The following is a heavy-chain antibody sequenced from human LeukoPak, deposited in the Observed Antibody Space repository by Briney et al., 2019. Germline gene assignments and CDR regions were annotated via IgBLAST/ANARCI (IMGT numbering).Heavy chain of an antibody. D-gene: IGHD6-13*01. V-gene: IGHV1-2*02. CDR2: INPNSDGT. J-gene: IGHJ6*02. CDR1: GYTFTSYA. Sequence: ASVTVSCTPSGYTFTSYAMHWVRQAPGQRREWMGWINPNSDGTNYAQKFQGRVTMTRDTSISTAYMELSRLRSDDTAVYYCAREENSSSWYSSYYYYYYGMDVWGQGTTVTVSS. CDR3: AREENSSSWYSSYYYYYYGMDV.